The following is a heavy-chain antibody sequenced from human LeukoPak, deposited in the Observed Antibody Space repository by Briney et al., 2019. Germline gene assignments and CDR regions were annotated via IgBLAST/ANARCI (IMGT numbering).Heavy chain of an antibody. CDR1: GRSISIYY. CDR3: ARDNYYYGSGSYWNFDY. Sequence: SETLSLTCTVSGRSISIYYWSWIRQPAAKGLECIGRIYTSGSTNYNPSLKSRVTMSVDTSKNQFSLKLSSVTAADTAVYYCARDNYYYGSGSYWNFDYWGQGTLVTVSS. J-gene: IGHJ4*02. D-gene: IGHD3-10*01. CDR2: IYTSGST. V-gene: IGHV4-4*07.